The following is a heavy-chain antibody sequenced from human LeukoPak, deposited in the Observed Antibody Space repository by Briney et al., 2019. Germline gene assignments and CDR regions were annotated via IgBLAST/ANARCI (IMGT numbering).Heavy chain of an antibody. CDR3: AGGPHSSSWYPYYYYYMDV. V-gene: IGHV1-8*01. J-gene: IGHJ6*03. D-gene: IGHD6-13*01. CDR1: GYTFTSYD. CDR2: MNPNSGNT. Sequence: ASVKVSCKASGYTFTSYDINWVRQATGQGLEWMGWMNPNSGNTGYAQKFRGRVTMTRNTSISTAYMELSSLRSEDTAVYYCAGGPHSSSWYPYYYYYMDVWGKGTTVTVSS.